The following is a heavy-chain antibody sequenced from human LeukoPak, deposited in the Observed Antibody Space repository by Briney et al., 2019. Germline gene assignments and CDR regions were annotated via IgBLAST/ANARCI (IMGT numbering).Heavy chain of an antibody. V-gene: IGHV4-59*01. CDR2: IYYSGST. J-gene: IGHJ4*02. CDR1: GGSISSYY. Sequence: SETLSLTCTVSGGSISSYYWSWIRQPPGKGLEWIGYIYYSGSTNYNPSLKSRVTISVDTSKNQFSLKLSSVTAADTAVYYCAVGGGFWSGYWTPAIDYWGQGTLVTVSS. CDR3: AVGGGFWSGYWTPAIDY. D-gene: IGHD3-3*01.